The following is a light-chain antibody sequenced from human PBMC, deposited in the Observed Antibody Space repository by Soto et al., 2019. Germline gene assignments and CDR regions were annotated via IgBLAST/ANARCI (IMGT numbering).Light chain of an antibody. CDR2: GAS. Sequence: EIVMTQSPATLSVSPGERATLSCRASQSVSTNLAWYQQKPGQAPRLLIYGASTRATGIPARFSARGSGTEFPLTVSSLQSEACAVYYCQQCNDWPHTFGQGTKLEI. V-gene: IGKV3-15*01. J-gene: IGKJ2*01. CDR1: QSVSTN. CDR3: QQCNDWPHT.